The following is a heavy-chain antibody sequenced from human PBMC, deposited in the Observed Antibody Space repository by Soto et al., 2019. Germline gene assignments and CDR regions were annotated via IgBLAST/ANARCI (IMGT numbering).Heavy chain of an antibody. J-gene: IGHJ3*02. CDR2: IYYSGST. Sequence: PSETLSLTCTVSGGSISIGGYYWSCIRQHPGKGLEWIGYIYYSGSTYYNPSLKSRVTISVDTSKNQFSLKLSSVTAADTAVYYCARGGYYYDSSGYYSAGVGAFDIWGQGTMVTVSS. D-gene: IGHD3-22*01. CDR1: GGSISIGGYY. V-gene: IGHV4-31*03. CDR3: ARGGYYYDSSGYYSAGVGAFDI.